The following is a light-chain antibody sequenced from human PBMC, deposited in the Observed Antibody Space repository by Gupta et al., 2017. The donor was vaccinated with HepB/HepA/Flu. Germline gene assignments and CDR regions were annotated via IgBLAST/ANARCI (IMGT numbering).Light chain of an antibody. CDR3: AEWEGSLNGVV. Sequence: QSVLTQPPSASGSPGQRVTISCSGSSSNVGGNTLNWYQQPPGPAPNLVIDRNNQRPSRVPDRVSGSKSGTSASLAISGLQSEDEGEYYGAEWEGSLNGVVFGGGTKVTVL. CDR2: RNN. J-gene: IGLJ3*02. CDR1: SSNVGGNT. V-gene: IGLV1-44*01.